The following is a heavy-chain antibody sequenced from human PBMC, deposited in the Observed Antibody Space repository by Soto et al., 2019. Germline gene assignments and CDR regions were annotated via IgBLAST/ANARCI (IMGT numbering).Heavy chain of an antibody. Sequence: EVQLVESGGGLVQPGGSLRLSCAASGFSFSSFWMHWVRQAPGKGLVWVSRINSDGSRTTYADSVKGRLTISRDNARTTVYLQMNILRAEYPAVYYCVRGGGDYSSAGDVWGPGTTVTVAS. CDR1: GFSFSSFW. V-gene: IGHV3-74*03. CDR2: INSDGSRT. CDR3: VRGGGDYSSAGDV. D-gene: IGHD2-15*01. J-gene: IGHJ6*02.